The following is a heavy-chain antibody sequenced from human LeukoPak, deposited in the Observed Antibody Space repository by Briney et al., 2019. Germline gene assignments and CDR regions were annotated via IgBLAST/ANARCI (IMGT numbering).Heavy chain of an antibody. D-gene: IGHD3-3*01. CDR1: GGSFSGYY. CDR2: INHSGST. Sequence: SETLSLTCAVYGGSFSGYYWSWIRQPPGKELEWIGEINHSGSTNYNPSLKSRVTISVDASKNQFSLKLSSVTAEDTAVYYCARIRPGVTIFGVVIRYYFDYWGQGTLVTVSS. CDR3: ARIRPGVTIFGVVIRYYFDY. V-gene: IGHV4-34*01. J-gene: IGHJ4*02.